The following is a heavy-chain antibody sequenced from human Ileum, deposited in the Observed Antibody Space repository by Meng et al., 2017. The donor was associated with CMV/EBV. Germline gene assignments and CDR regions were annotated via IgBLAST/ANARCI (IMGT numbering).Heavy chain of an antibody. J-gene: IGHJ4*02. CDR3: VKDSYSSSAYEASFDY. CDR1: GFVFEDYA. CDR2: ITWIGNHI. D-gene: IGHD6-13*01. Sequence: SLKISCAASGFVFEDYAMHWVRQAPGKGLEWVSSITWIGNHIGFADSVKGRFSIYSDNGKKSLSLEMNNLRPDDTALYYCVKDSYSSSAYEASFDYWGQGTLVTVSS. V-gene: IGHV3-9*01.